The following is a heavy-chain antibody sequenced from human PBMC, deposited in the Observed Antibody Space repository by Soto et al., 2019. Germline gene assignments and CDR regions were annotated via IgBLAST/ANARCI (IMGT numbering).Heavy chain of an antibody. V-gene: IGHV3-74*01. Sequence: PGGSLRLSCAASGLTLSSNAMSWVRQAPGKGLEWVARINGDGSTTTYVDSVKGRFTISRDNTKNTVYLQMNSLRADDTAVYYCARGSGPRGRPYWGQGILVTVSS. CDR2: INGDGSTT. D-gene: IGHD6-25*01. CDR3: ARGSGPRGRPY. CDR1: GLTLSSNA. J-gene: IGHJ4*02.